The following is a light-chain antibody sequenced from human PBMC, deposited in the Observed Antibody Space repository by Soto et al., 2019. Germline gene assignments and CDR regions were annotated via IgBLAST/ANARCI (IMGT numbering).Light chain of an antibody. CDR1: SSDVGGYNY. CDR3: NSYTSTSTRVI. Sequence: QSALTQPASVSGSPGQSITISCTGTSSDVGGYNYVSWYQQHPGKAPKLMIYEVNNRPSGISHRFSGSKSGNTASLTISGLQAEDEADYYCNSYTSTSTRVIFGGGTKLTVL. V-gene: IGLV2-14*01. CDR2: EVN. J-gene: IGLJ2*01.